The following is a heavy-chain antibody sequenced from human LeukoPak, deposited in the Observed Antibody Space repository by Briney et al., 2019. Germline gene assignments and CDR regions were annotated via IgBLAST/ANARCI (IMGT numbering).Heavy chain of an antibody. CDR2: IYSGGNT. V-gene: IGHV3-66*04. CDR3: ARRYFGMDV. J-gene: IGHJ6*02. Sequence: PGGSLRLSCAASRLIVSSNYMAWVRQAPGKGLEWASVIYSGGNTYYADSVKGRFTISRDNSKNTLYLQMNSLRAEDTAVYYCARRYFGMDVWGQGTTVTVSS. CDR1: RLIVSSNY.